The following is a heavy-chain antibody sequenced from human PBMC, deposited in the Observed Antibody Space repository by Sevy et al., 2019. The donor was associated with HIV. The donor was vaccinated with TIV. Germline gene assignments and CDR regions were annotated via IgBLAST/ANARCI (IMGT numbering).Heavy chain of an antibody. V-gene: IGHV4-4*07. CDR2: IYTTGSI. J-gene: IGHJ6*02. CDR1: GDSISSYY. Sequence: SETLSLTCTVSGDSISSYYWSWIRQPAGKGLEWIGRIYTTGSINYNPSLNSRVTMSVDTSKNQFSLKLTSVTAADTAVYYCARGHGDYCSAVSCYPDDGMDVWGQGTTVTVSS. D-gene: IGHD2-15*01. CDR3: ARGHGDYCSAVSCYPDDGMDV.